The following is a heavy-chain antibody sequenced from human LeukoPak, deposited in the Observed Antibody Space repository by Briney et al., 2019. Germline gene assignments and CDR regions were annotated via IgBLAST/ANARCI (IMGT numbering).Heavy chain of an antibody. D-gene: IGHD2-8*01. V-gene: IGHV4-39*01. CDR2: IYYSGGT. CDR3: ARRGMLFPFDY. CDR1: GGFISSSSYY. Sequence: SETLSLTCTVSGGFISSSSYYWGWIRQPPGKGLEWIGSIYYSGGTYYNPSLKSRVTISVDTSKNQFSLKLSSVTAADTAVYYCARRGMLFPFDYRGQGTLVTVSS. J-gene: IGHJ4*02.